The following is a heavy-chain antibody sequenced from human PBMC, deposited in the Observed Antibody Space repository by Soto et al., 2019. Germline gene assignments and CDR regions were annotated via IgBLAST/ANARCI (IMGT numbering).Heavy chain of an antibody. D-gene: IGHD2-8*02. CDR3: ARDKITGLFDY. CDR2: INHSGST. CDR1: GGSFSGYY. Sequence: PSETLSLTCSVYGGSFSGYYWTWIHQPPGTGLEWIGEINHSGSTNYNPSLKSRVTISVDTSKNQFSLKLTSVTAADTAVYYCARDKITGLFDYWGQGTLVTV. J-gene: IGHJ4*02. V-gene: IGHV4-34*01.